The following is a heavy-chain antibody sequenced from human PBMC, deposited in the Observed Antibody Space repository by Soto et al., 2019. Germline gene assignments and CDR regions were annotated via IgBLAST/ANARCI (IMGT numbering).Heavy chain of an antibody. V-gene: IGHV3-74*01. CDR3: ARETIGYCSGGSCYPYYYYYGMDV. D-gene: IGHD2-15*01. CDR2: INSDVSST. CDR1: GFTFSSYW. J-gene: IGHJ6*02. Sequence: GGSLRLSCAASGFTFSSYWMHWVRQAPGKGLVWVSRINSDVSSTSYADSVKGRFTIPRDNAKNTLYLQMNSLRAEDTAVYYCARETIGYCSGGSCYPYYYYYGMDVWGQGTTVTVSS.